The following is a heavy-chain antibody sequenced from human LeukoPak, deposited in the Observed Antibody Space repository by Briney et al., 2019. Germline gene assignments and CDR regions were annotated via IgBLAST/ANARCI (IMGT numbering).Heavy chain of an antibody. V-gene: IGHV4-34*01. Sequence: SETLSLTCAVYGGSFSGYYWSWIRQPPGKGLEWIGEINHSGSTNYNPSLKSRVTISVDTSKNQFSLKLSSVTAADTAVYYCARDRYYYDSNGYYYYYYGMDVWGQGTTVIVSS. J-gene: IGHJ6*02. CDR3: ARDRYYYDSNGYYYYYYGMDV. D-gene: IGHD3-22*01. CDR2: INHSGST. CDR1: GGSFSGYY.